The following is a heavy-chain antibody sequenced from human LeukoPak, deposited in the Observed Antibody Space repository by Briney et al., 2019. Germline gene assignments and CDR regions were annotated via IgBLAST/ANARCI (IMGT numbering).Heavy chain of an antibody. CDR1: DGSISSSSYY. V-gene: IGHV4-39*01. CDR3: ASPRGYSYGPNRALDY. Sequence: PSETLSLTCTVSDGSISSSSYYWGWIRQPPGKGLEWIGSIYYSGSTYYNPSLKSRVTISVDTSKNQFSLKLSSVTAADTAVYYCASPRGYSYGPNRALDYWGQGTLVTVSS. D-gene: IGHD5-18*01. CDR2: IYYSGST. J-gene: IGHJ4*02.